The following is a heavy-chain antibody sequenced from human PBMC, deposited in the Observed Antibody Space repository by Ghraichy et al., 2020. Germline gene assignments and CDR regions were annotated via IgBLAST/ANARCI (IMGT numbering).Heavy chain of an antibody. D-gene: IGHD4-17*01. CDR1: GFTFSSYA. J-gene: IGHJ5*02. CDR2: ISGSGGST. Sequence: GGSRRLSCAASGFTFSSYAMSWVRQAPGKGLEWVSAISGSGGSTHYADSVKGRFTISRDNSKNTLYLQMNSLRAEDTAVYYCARRDYGDVDDPWGQGTLVTVSS. V-gene: IGHV3-23*01. CDR3: ARRDYGDVDDP.